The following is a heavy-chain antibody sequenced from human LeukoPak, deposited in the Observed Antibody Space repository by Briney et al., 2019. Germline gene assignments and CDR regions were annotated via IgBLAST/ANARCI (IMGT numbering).Heavy chain of an antibody. CDR3: AKGSYYDSSGSFYFDY. CDR1: GFTFSSYA. CDR2: ISGSGDNT. V-gene: IGHV3-23*01. Sequence: GGSLRLSCAASGFTFSSYAMSWVRQAPGKGLEWVSGISGSGDNTYYADSVKGRFTISRDNSKNTLCVQVNSLGTEDTAAYYCAKGSYYDSSGSFYFDYWGQGTLVTVSS. J-gene: IGHJ4*02. D-gene: IGHD3-22*01.